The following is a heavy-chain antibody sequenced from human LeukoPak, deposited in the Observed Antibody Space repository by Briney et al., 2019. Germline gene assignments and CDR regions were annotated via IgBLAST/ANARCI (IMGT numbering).Heavy chain of an antibody. CDR3: ARDRTTYYYDSSGRNAFDI. CDR2: IKQDGSEK. J-gene: IGHJ3*02. Sequence: GGSLRLSCAASGFTFSSYAMSWVRQAPGKGLEWVANIKQDGSEKYYVDSVKGRFTISRDNAKNSLYLQMNSLRAEDTAVYYCARDRTTYYYDSSGRNAFDIWGQGTMVTVSS. D-gene: IGHD3-22*01. V-gene: IGHV3-7*01. CDR1: GFTFSSYA.